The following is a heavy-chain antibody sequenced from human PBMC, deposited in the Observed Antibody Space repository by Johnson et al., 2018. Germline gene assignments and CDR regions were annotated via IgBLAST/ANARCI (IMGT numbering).Heavy chain of an antibody. CDR1: GFSFSTYW. CDR3: ARGGQHPRTRYYYNGMDV. D-gene: IGHD1-14*01. V-gene: IGHV3-7*01. J-gene: IGHJ6*02. CDR2: IKQDGSEK. Sequence: VQLQESGGGLVQPGGSLRLSCAASGFSFSTYWMTWVRQAPGEGLEWVANIKQDGSEKDYVDSVKGRFTISRDNAKNSLYLQMNSLRVEDTAVYYCARGGQHPRTRYYYNGMDVWGQGTTVTVSS.